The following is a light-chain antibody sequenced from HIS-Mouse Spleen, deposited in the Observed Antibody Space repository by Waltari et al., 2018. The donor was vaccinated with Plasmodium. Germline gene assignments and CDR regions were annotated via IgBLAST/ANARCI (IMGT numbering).Light chain of an antibody. CDR3: CSYAGSSTFVV. V-gene: IGLV2-23*03. Sequence: QSALTQPASVSGSPGQSITISCPGTSSDGGSYHLVSWYQQHPGKAPKLMIYEGSKRPSGVSNRFSGSKSGNTASLTISGLQAEDEADYYCCSYAGSSTFVVFGGGTKLTVL. J-gene: IGLJ2*01. CDR1: SSDGGSYHL. CDR2: EGS.